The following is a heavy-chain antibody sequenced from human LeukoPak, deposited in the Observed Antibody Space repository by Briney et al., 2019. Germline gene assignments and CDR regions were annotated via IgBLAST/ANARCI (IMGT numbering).Heavy chain of an antibody. CDR2: VSGSGGST. J-gene: IGHJ4*02. CDR1: GFTFSSYA. V-gene: IGHV3-23*01. Sequence: GGSLRLSCAASGFTFSSYAMSWVRQAPGKGLEWVSAVSGSGGSTYYADSVKGRFTISRDNSKNTLYLQMNSLRAEDTAVYYCAKAMRAVAGTYYFDYWGQGTLVTVSS. D-gene: IGHD6-19*01. CDR3: AKAMRAVAGTYYFDY.